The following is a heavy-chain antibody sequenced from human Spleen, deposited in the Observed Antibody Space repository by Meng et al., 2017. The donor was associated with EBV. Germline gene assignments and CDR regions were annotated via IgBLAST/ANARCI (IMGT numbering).Heavy chain of an antibody. CDR2: IYDSGST. J-gene: IGHJ4*02. CDR1: GGSISSGYYS. CDR3: ATSSSSWTRFDY. V-gene: IGHV4-30-2*01. D-gene: IGHD6-13*01. Sequence: QSQLQEPGSGLVRPLQTLPLTCAVSGGSISSGYYSWSWIRQPPGKGLEWIGYIYDSGSTYYNPSLKSRVTISVDRSNSQFSLKLSSVTAADTAVYYCATSSSSWTRFDYWGQGTLVTVSS.